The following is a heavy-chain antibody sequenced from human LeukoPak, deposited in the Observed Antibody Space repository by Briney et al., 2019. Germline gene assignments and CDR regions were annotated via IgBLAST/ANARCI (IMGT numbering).Heavy chain of an antibody. CDR3: AGSVAGTFGFYFDY. V-gene: IGHV3-23*01. Sequence: PSETLSLTCAVYGGSFSGYYWSWVRQAPGKGLDWVSAISGSGGSTYNADSVKGRFTISRDNSKNTLYLQMNSLRAEDTAVYYCAGSVAGTFGFYFDYWGQGTLVSVSS. CDR2: ISGSGGST. J-gene: IGHJ4*02. CDR1: GGSFSGYY. D-gene: IGHD6-19*01.